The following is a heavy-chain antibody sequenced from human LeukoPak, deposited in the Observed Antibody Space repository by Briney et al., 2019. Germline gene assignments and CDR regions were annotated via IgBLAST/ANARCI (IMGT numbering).Heavy chain of an antibody. J-gene: IGHJ4*02. V-gene: IGHV3-30*03. CDR3: ARDRINMLVLGHDSGLDC. Sequence: GGSLRLSCVGSGFSLNEYGVHWVRQAPGKGLEWVAVVSYHGGHKYYADSVKGRFTISRDASSDTVYLQMNSLRVEDTAVYYCARDRINMLVLGHDSGLDCWGQGTLVTVSS. D-gene: IGHD3-10*02. CDR2: VSYHGGHK. CDR1: GFSLNEYG.